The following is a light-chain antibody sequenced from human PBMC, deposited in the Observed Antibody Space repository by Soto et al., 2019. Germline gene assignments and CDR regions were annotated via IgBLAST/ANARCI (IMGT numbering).Light chain of an antibody. V-gene: IGLV2-11*01. CDR2: HVS. J-gene: IGLJ1*01. Sequence: QPALTQPRSVSGSPGQSVAISCTGTSSDIGGYNYVSWYQQHPGRAPKLVIYHVSKRPSGVPDRFSGSKSGNTASLTISGLQAEDEADYYCSSFAGGPYVFGTGTKVTVL. CDR3: SSFAGGPYV. CDR1: SSDIGGYNY.